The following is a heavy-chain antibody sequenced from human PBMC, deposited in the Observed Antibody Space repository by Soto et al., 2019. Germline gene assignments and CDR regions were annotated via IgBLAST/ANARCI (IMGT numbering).Heavy chain of an antibody. J-gene: IGHJ5*02. Sequence: QISLKESGPTLVKPTQTLTLTCTFSGFSLSSAGVAVGWIRQPPGKALECLALIYWDDDKRYSPSLQSRLTINKHTTKNKGVLTLTDMDPVDTGTYCCAHKNGDPFDPWGQGTLVTVSS. CDR3: AHKNGDPFDP. V-gene: IGHV2-5*02. CDR2: IYWDDDK. CDR1: GFSLSSAGVA. D-gene: IGHD3-10*01.